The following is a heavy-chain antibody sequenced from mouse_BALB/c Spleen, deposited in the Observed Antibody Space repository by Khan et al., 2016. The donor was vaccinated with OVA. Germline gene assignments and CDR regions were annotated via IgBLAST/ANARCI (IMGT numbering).Heavy chain of an antibody. Sequence: VKLLESGPGLLQPSQSLSITCTVSGFSLTTYGVHWVRQSPGKGLEWLGLIWSGGNTDYNTAFISRLSISKDNSKSQVFFKMNSLQADDTAIYYCARNSYMYDFTYWGQGTLVTVSA. D-gene: IGHD2-14*01. V-gene: IGHV2-4-1*01. CDR2: IWSGGNT. CDR3: ARNSYMYDFTY. J-gene: IGHJ3*01. CDR1: GFSLTTYG.